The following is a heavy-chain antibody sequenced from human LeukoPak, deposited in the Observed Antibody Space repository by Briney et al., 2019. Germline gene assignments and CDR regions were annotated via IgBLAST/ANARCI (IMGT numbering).Heavy chain of an antibody. CDR1: GGTFSSYA. Sequence: VASVKVSCKASGGTFSSYAISWVRQAHGHGLEWMGGILRILGTANYAQKFQGRVTITTDESTSTAYMELSGLRSEDTAVYYCARARGRVLRDGQPTPDFYYYMDVWGTGTTVTVSS. CDR3: ARARGRVLRDGQPTPDFYYYMDV. V-gene: IGHV1-69*05. J-gene: IGHJ6*03. CDR2: ILRILGTA. D-gene: IGHD3-10*01.